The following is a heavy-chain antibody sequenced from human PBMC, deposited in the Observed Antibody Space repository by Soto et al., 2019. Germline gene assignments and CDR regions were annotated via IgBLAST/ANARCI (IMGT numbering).Heavy chain of an antibody. CDR1: DGSIISGVYS. J-gene: IGHJ4*02. Sequence: NLSLTCGVSDGSIISGVYSWSGIRQPPGKGLEWIGYIYHSGSTYYNPSLKSRVTISVDRSKNQFSLKLSSVTAADTAVYYCARLTYYYDSSGIEYYFDYWGQGTLVTVSS. V-gene: IGHV4-30-2*01. D-gene: IGHD3-22*01. CDR3: ARLTYYYDSSGIEYYFDY. CDR2: IYHSGST.